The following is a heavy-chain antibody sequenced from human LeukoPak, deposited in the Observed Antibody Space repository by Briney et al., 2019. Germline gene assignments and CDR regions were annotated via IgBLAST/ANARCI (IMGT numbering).Heavy chain of an antibody. J-gene: IGHJ4*02. Sequence: GGSLRLPCAASGSTFSSYAMSWIRQAPGKGLEWVSYISSSGNIIYSADSVKGRFTISRDNAKNSLYLQINSLRAEDTAVYYCARATAADTAMIYFDYWGQGTLVTVSS. V-gene: IGHV3-11*01. CDR3: ARATAADTAMIYFDY. CDR2: ISSSGNII. D-gene: IGHD5-18*01. CDR1: GSTFSSYA.